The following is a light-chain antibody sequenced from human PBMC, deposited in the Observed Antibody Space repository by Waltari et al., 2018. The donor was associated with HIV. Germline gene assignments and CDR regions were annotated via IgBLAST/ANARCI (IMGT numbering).Light chain of an antibody. CDR1: SSAVGAYNL. V-gene: IGLV2-23*02. J-gene: IGLJ2*01. Sequence: QSALTQLASVSGSPGPSITLTCPGTSSAVGAYNLVSWYHQPPNKAPKLLLFEVTKRPSGVSDRFSGSRSGNTASLTISGLQTEDEGDYYCCSYTGTGIVFGGGTKLTVL. CDR2: EVT. CDR3: CSYTGTGIV.